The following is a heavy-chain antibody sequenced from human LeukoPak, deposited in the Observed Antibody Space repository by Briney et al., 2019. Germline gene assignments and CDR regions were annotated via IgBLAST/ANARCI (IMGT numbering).Heavy chain of an antibody. V-gene: IGHV3-72*01. CDR1: GFTFSDHS. Sequence: GGSLRLSCAASGFTFSDHSMDWVRQAPGKGLQWVGRSRNKANSDTTEYAASVKGRFTISRDDSKNSLYLQMNSLMTEDTAVYYCASSHHGGNEDAFDIWGQGTMVTVSS. J-gene: IGHJ3*02. D-gene: IGHD4-23*01. CDR2: SRNKANSDTT. CDR3: ASSHHGGNEDAFDI.